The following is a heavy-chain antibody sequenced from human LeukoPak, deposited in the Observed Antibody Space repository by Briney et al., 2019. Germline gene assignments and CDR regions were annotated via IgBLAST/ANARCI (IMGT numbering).Heavy chain of an antibody. J-gene: IGHJ4*02. D-gene: IGHD4-17*01. V-gene: IGHV4-59*08. Sequence: SETLTLTCTVSGGSVSSYYWSWIRQPPGKGLEWIGYIYYSGSTNYNPSLKSRVTISVDTSKNPFSLKLSSVTAADTAVYYCASLPTVTTSTYDYWGQGTLVTVSS. CDR1: GGSVSSYY. CDR2: IYYSGST. CDR3: ASLPTVTTSTYDY.